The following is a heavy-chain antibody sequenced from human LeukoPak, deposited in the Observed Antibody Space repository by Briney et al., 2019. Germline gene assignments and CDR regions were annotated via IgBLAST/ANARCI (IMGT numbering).Heavy chain of an antibody. D-gene: IGHD6-13*01. J-gene: IGHJ4*02. CDR3: AKDLVAAAGPFDY. CDR2: ISYDGSNK. Sequence: AGGSLRLSCAASGFTFSSYGMHWVSQAPGKGLEWVAVISYDGSNKYYADSVKGRFTISRDNSKNTLYLQMNSLRAEDTAVYYCAKDLVAAAGPFDYWGQGTLVTVSS. CDR1: GFTFSSYG. V-gene: IGHV3-30*18.